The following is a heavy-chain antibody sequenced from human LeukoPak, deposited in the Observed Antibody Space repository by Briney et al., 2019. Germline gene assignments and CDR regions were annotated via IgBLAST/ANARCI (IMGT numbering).Heavy chain of an antibody. J-gene: IGHJ4*02. Sequence: GGSLRLSCAASGFTFSSYAMSWVRQAPGKGLEWVSSIGSSSSYIYYADSVKGRFTISRDNAKNSLYLQMNSLRAEDTAVYYCASQLRGYSYGWYYLDYWGQGTPVTVSS. CDR2: IGSSSSYI. D-gene: IGHD5-18*01. CDR3: ASQLRGYSYGWYYLDY. CDR1: GFTFSSYA. V-gene: IGHV3-21*01.